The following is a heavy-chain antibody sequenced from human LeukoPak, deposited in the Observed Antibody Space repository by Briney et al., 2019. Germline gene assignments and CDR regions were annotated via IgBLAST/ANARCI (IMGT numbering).Heavy chain of an antibody. CDR1: GGSISSYY. J-gene: IGHJ3*02. Sequence: SETLSLTCTVSGGSISSYYWSWIRQPAGKGLEWIGRIYTSGGTNYNPSLKSRVTMSVDTSKNQFSLKLSSVSAADTAVYYCARGGIAVAGTRRWYAFDIWGQGTMVTVSS. CDR3: ARGGIAVAGTRRWYAFDI. D-gene: IGHD6-19*01. CDR2: IYTSGGT. V-gene: IGHV4-4*07.